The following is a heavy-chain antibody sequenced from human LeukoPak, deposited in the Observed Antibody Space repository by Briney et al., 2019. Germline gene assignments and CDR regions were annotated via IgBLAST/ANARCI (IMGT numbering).Heavy chain of an antibody. Sequence: ASVKVSCKASGYTFTSYGISWVRQAPGQGLEWMGWISAYNGNTNYAQKLQGRVTMTTDTSTSTAYMELRSLRSDDTAVYYCAREFVAFSGWYLFDYWGQGTLVTVSS. D-gene: IGHD6-19*01. V-gene: IGHV1-18*01. CDR2: ISAYNGNT. J-gene: IGHJ4*02. CDR3: AREFVAFSGWYLFDY. CDR1: GYTFTSYG.